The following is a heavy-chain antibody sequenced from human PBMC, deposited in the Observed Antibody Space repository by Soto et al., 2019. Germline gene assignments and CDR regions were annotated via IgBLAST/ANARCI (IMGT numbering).Heavy chain of an antibody. V-gene: IGHV3-48*03. D-gene: IGHD1-1*01. CDR1: GFTFSSYE. J-gene: IGHJ6*03. CDR2: ISSSGSTI. Sequence: GGSLRLSCASSGFTFSSYEMNWVRQAPGKGLEWVSYISSSGSTIYYPDSVKGRFTISRDNAKNSLYLQMNSLTAEDTAVYYCARDGLATGTISYYFYMDVWGRGTTFTVSS. CDR3: ARDGLATGTISYYFYMDV.